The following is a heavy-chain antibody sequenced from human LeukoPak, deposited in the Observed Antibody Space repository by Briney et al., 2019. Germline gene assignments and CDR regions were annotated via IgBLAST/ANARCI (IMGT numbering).Heavy chain of an antibody. CDR3: VKDPLIAGVLDY. J-gene: IGHJ4*02. CDR1: GFTFSSYA. Sequence: PGGSLRLSCAASGFTFSSYAMSWVRQAPGKGLEWVSAISGSGGSTYYADSVKGRFTISRDNSKNTLYLQMNSLRAEDTAVYYCVKDPLIAGVLDYWGQGTLVTVSS. CDR2: ISGSGGST. V-gene: IGHV3-23*01. D-gene: IGHD6-13*01.